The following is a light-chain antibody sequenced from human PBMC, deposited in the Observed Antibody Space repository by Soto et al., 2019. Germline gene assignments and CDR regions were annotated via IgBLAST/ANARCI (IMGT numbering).Light chain of an antibody. CDR1: QSVSNS. CDR2: DAS. J-gene: IGKJ5*01. CDR3: QQYGSSPRT. V-gene: IGKV3-20*01. Sequence: PGERVTLSCRASQSVSNSLAWYQQRPGQAPRLLIYDASSRATGIPGRFSGSGSGTDFTLTITRLEPEDFAVYYCQQYGSSPRTFGQGTRLEIK.